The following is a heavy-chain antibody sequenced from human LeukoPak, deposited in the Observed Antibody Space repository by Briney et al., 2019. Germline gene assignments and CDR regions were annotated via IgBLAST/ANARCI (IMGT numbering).Heavy chain of an antibody. CDR3: ARTQSQSGSYRYYFAY. Sequence: SETLSLTCTVSGGSVGSGGYYWSWIRQPPGGGLEWIGDIYYIRNTNYNPSLKSRVTMSLDPSKNQFSLKLNSVTAADTAVYYCARTQSQSGSYRYYFAYWGQGNLVTVSS. CDR1: GGSVGSGGYY. V-gene: IGHV4-61*08. J-gene: IGHJ4*02. D-gene: IGHD1-26*01. CDR2: IYYIRNT.